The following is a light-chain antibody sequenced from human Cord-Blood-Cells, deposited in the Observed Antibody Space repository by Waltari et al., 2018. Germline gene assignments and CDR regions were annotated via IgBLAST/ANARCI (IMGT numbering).Light chain of an antibody. CDR2: WAS. CDR1: QSVLYSSNNKNY. CDR3: QQYYSTPFT. J-gene: IGKJ3*01. Sequence: DIVMTQSPDSLAVSLGERANINCNSSQSVLYSSNNKNYLAWYQHNPGQPPKLLIYWASTRESGVPDRFSGSGSGTDFTLTISSLQAEDVAVYYCQQYYSTPFTFGPGTKVDIK. V-gene: IGKV4-1*01.